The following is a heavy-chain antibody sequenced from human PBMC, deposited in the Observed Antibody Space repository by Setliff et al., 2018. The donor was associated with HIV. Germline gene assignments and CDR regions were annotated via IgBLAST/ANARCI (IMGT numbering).Heavy chain of an antibody. V-gene: IGHV1-18*01. Sequence: ASVKVSCKASGYNFSSNGISWVRQAPGQGLEWMGWISSYNGNTKYAQKVQDRVTMTEDTSTSTAYMELRSLRSDDTAVYYCARVSRSGWFFDWWGQGSLVTVSS. CDR3: ARVSRSGWFFDW. J-gene: IGHJ4*02. CDR2: ISSYNGNT. D-gene: IGHD6-19*01. CDR1: GYNFSSNG.